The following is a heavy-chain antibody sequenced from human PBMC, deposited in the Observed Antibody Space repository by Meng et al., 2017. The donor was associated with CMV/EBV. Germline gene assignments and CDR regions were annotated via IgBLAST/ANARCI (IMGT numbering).Heavy chain of an antibody. J-gene: IGHJ4*02. V-gene: IGHV1-69*10. CDR2: IIPILGIA. CDR1: GGTFSSYA. Sequence: SVKVSCKASGGTFSSYAISWVRQAPGQGLEWMGGIIPILGIANYAQKFQGRVTITADKSTSTAYMELRSLRSDDTAVYYCARVGGYPAGEGYYFDYWGQGTLVTVSS. CDR3: ARVGGYPAGEGYYFDY. D-gene: IGHD1-26*01.